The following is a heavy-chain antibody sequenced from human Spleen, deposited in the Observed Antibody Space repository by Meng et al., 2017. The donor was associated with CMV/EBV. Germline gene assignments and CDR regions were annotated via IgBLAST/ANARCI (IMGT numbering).Heavy chain of an antibody. CDR2: INNSGNT. Sequence: GSLRLSCAVSGGSLSGYYWTWIRQTPGKGLEWIGEINNSGNTKYNPSLKSRVTISVDTSKNQFSLKLSSVTAADTAVYYCARDLEPGYCSSTSCPVWYFDLWGRGTLVTVSS. D-gene: IGHD2-2*01. V-gene: IGHV4-34*01. CDR3: ARDLEPGYCSSTSCPVWYFDL. CDR1: GGSLSGYY. J-gene: IGHJ2*01.